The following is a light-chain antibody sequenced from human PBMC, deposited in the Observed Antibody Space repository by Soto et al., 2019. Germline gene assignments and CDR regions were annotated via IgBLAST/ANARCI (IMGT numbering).Light chain of an antibody. CDR3: QQSYSTPYT. CDR1: QSISNY. V-gene: IGKV1-39*01. J-gene: IGKJ2*01. CDR2: IAS. Sequence: DIHMSQSPSSLSASVGVRVTITCRASQSISNYLNWYQQKPGKAPNLLIYIASNLHSGVPSRFSGSGSGTDFTLTISSLQPEDFATYYCQQSYSTPYTFGQGTKVDIK.